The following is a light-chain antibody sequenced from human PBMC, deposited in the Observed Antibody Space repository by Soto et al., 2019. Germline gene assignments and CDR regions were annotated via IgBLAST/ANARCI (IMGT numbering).Light chain of an antibody. Sequence: ALTQPASVSGSPGQSVAISCSGTSSDVGAYNYVSWYQQHPGKAPKLLLSEVSNRPSGVSDRFSGSKSGNTASLTISGLQAEDEADYYCSSLTTRFTYVFGTGTKVTVL. CDR2: EVS. CDR3: SSLTTRFTYV. CDR1: SSDVGAYNY. J-gene: IGLJ1*01. V-gene: IGLV2-14*01.